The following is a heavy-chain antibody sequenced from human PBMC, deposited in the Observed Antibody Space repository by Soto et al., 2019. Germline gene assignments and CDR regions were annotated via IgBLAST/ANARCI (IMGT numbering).Heavy chain of an antibody. D-gene: IGHD2-21*01. V-gene: IGHV2-70*04. CDR1: GFSLSTGGMR. CDR3: AHITMNGGENY. Sequence: SGPTLVNPTQTLTLTCTFSGFSLSTGGMRVSWIRQPPGKALEWLARIDWDDDKFHSPSLKSRLTITKDTSKNQVVLTMTNMDPVDTATYYCAHITMNGGENYWGQGTLVTVSS. J-gene: IGHJ4*02. CDR2: IDWDDDK.